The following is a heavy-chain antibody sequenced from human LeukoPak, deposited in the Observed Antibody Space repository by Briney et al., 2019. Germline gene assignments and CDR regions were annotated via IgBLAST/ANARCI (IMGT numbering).Heavy chain of an antibody. CDR1: AGSINRFY. Sequence: PSETLSLTCTVSAGSINRFYWNWIRQSPGKGLEWIGRIYISESTNYNPSLKSRVTISVDTSKNQFSLKLHSVTAADTAVYYCARVLPIVVVTDGLDVFDIWGQGTMVTVSS. CDR2: IYISEST. D-gene: IGHD2-21*02. CDR3: ARVLPIVVVTDGLDVFDI. J-gene: IGHJ3*02. V-gene: IGHV4-59*01.